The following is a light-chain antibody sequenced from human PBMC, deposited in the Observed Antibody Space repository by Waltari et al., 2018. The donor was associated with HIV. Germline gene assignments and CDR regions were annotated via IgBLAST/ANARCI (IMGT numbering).Light chain of an antibody. CDR2: GAS. J-gene: IGKJ3*01. CDR3: QQYGNSLFT. CDR1: QSASSTY. Sequence: EIVLTRSPGTLSMSPGERVTLSCRASQSASSTYLAWYQQKPGQAPRLCSYGASTRATVIPDRFNGGGSGKDFTLTCSRLEPEDFAVYYCQQYGNSLFTFGPGTQVDIK. V-gene: IGKV3-20*01.